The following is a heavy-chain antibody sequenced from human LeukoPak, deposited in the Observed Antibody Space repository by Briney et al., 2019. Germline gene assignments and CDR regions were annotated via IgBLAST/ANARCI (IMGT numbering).Heavy chain of an antibody. CDR2: ISYDGTNK. Sequence: PGGSLRLSCAASGFTFRSYGMHWVRQAPGKGLEWVAFISYDGTNKYYADSVQGRFPISRDNSKNTLSLLMTSLRAEDTAVYYCVRDQRRNSYGYIFDYWGQGTLVTVSS. CDR1: GFTFRSYG. J-gene: IGHJ4*02. CDR3: VRDQRRNSYGYIFDY. V-gene: IGHV3-30*03. D-gene: IGHD5-18*01.